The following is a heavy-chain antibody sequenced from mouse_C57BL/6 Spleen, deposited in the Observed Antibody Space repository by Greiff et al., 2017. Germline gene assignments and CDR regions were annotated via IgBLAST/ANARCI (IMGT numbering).Heavy chain of an antibody. CDR2: IYPRSGNT. CDR1: GYTFTSYG. Sequence: VQLQQSGAELARPGASVKLSCKASGYTFTSYGISWVKQRPGQGLEWIGEIYPRSGNTYYNEKFKGKATLTADKSSSTAYMELRSLPSEDSAVDFGARRSIIYDGCFDYWGQGTTLTVSS. CDR3: ARRSIIYDGCFDY. D-gene: IGHD2-3*01. J-gene: IGHJ2*01. V-gene: IGHV1-81*01.